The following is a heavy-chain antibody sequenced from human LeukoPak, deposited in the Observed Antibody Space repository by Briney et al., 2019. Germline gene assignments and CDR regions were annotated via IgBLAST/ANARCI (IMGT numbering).Heavy chain of an antibody. CDR2: INHSGST. CDR1: GGSFSGYY. J-gene: IGHJ6*03. V-gene: IGHV4-34*01. CDR3: ARLAQKYYYYYVDV. Sequence: SETLSLTCAVYGGSFSGYYWSRIRQPPGKGLEWIGEINHSGSTNYNPSLKSRVTISVDTSKNQFSLKLSSVTAADTAVYYCARLAQKYYYYYVDVWGKGTTVTISS.